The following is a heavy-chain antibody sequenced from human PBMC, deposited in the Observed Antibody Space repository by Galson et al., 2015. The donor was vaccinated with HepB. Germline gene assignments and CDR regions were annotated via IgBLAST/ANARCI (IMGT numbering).Heavy chain of an antibody. D-gene: IGHD3-22*01. V-gene: IGHV3-21*01. CDR1: GFTFSSYS. Sequence: SLRLSCAASGFTFSSYSMNWVRQAPGKGLEWVSSISSSSSYIYYADSVKGRFTISRDNAKNSLYLQMNSLRAEDTAVYYCARYLYYYDSSGYYSPTRYYGMDVWGQGTTVTVSS. CDR2: ISSSSSYI. J-gene: IGHJ6*02. CDR3: ARYLYYYDSSGYYSPTRYYGMDV.